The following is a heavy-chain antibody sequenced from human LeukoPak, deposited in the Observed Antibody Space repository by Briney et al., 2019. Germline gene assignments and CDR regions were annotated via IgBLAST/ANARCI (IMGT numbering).Heavy chain of an antibody. CDR2: ISSSGSTI. V-gene: IGHV3-11*01. CDR3: ARDSLDRNSSGYPGFDY. CDR1: GFTFSDYY. J-gene: IGHJ4*02. D-gene: IGHD3-22*01. Sequence: GGSLRLSCAASGFTFSDYYMSWLRQAPGKGLEWVSYISSSGSTIYYADSMKGRFTISRDNAKNSLYLQMNSLRAEDTAVYYCARDSLDRNSSGYPGFDYWGQGTLVTVSS.